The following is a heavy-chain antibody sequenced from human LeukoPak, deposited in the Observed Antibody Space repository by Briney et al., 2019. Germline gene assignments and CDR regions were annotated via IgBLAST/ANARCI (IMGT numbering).Heavy chain of an antibody. V-gene: IGHV5-51*01. D-gene: IGHD4-23*01. CDR2: IYPGDSDS. J-gene: IGHJ2*01. Sequence: GESLKISCKGSGYRFTNNWIGWVRQMPGKGLEWMGIIYPGDSDSKYSPSFQGQVTISADKSINTAYLQWSSLKASDTAMYYCARRVVNNRNWYFNLWGRGTLVTVSS. CDR1: GYRFTNNW. CDR3: ARRVVNNRNWYFNL.